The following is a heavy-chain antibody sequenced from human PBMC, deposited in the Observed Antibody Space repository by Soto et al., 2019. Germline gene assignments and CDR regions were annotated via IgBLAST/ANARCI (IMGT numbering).Heavy chain of an antibody. D-gene: IGHD6-13*01. CDR1: GGSISSSSYY. V-gene: IGHV4-39*01. CDR2: IYYSGST. Sequence: SETLSLTCTVSGGSISSSSYYWGWIRQPPGKGLEWIGSIYYSGSTYYNPSLKSRVTISVDTSKNQFSLKLSSVTAADTAVYYCASLGKYRSSWYGTDAFDIWGQGTMVTVSS. J-gene: IGHJ3*02. CDR3: ASLGKYRSSWYGTDAFDI.